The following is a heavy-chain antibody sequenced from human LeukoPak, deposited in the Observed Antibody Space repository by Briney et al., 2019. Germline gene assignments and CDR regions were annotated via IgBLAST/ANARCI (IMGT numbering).Heavy chain of an antibody. CDR1: GFTFSSYS. CDR2: ISSSSSTI. D-gene: IGHD3-22*01. V-gene: IGHV3-48*01. CDR3: ARVDTMIVVDLDAFDI. Sequence: GGSLRLSCAASGFTFSSYSMYWVRQAPGKGLEWVSYISSSSSTIYYADSVKGRFTISRDNAKNSLYLQMNSLRAEDTAVYYCARVDTMIVVDLDAFDIWGQGTMVTVSS. J-gene: IGHJ3*02.